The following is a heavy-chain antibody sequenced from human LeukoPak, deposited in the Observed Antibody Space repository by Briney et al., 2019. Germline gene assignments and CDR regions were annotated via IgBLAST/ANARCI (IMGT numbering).Heavy chain of an antibody. CDR3: AKGPSRLLATYCMDV. Sequence: GGSLRLSCAASGFTFSSYAMSWVRQAPGKGLEWVSAISGSGGSTYYADSVKGRFTISRDNSKNTLYLQMNSLRAEDTAVYYCAKGPSRLLATYCMDVWGKGTTVTVSS. J-gene: IGHJ6*03. CDR2: ISGSGGST. D-gene: IGHD3-22*01. V-gene: IGHV3-23*01. CDR1: GFTFSSYA.